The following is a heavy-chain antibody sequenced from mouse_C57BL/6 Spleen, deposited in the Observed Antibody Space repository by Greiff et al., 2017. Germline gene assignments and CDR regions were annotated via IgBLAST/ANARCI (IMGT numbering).Heavy chain of an antibody. V-gene: IGHV5-16*01. CDR1: GFTFSDYY. D-gene: IGHD4-1*01. J-gene: IGHJ1*03. CDR2: INYDGSST. Sequence: EVKLMESEGGLVQPGSSMKLSCTASGFTFSDYYMAWVRQVPEKGLEWVANINYDGSSTYYLDSLKSRFIISRDNAKNILYLQMSSLKSEDTATYYCARNGLGDWYFDVWGTGTTVTVSS. CDR3: ARNGLGDWYFDV.